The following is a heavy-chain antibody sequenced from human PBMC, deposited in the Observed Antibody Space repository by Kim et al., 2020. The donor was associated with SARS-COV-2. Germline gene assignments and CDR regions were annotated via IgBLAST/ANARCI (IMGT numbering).Heavy chain of an antibody. V-gene: IGHV1-46*01. D-gene: IGHD6-19*01. CDR1: GYTFTTYF. Sequence: ASVKVSCKASGYTFTTYFIHWVRQAPGQGLEWMGIINPSDITTSNAQKFRGRVTMARDTSTSTVYMELSSLRSDDTAVYYCAREPQGSGSLDYWGQGTVV. CDR3: AREPQGSGSLDY. CDR2: INPSDITT. J-gene: IGHJ4*02.